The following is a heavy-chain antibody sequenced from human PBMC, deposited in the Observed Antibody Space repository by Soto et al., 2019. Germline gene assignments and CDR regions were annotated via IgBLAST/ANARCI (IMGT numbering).Heavy chain of an antibody. Sequence: GGSLRLSCAASEFTFSNYWMNWVRQAPGKGLEWVANIKQDGSEKYYVDSVKGRFTISRDNAEISLFLQMNSLRAEDTAVYYCARSTGYCHGGSCYQYGMDVWGQGTTVTVSS. CDR2: IKQDGSEK. V-gene: IGHV3-7*05. J-gene: IGHJ6*02. D-gene: IGHD2-15*01. CDR3: ARSTGYCHGGSCYQYGMDV. CDR1: EFTFSNYW.